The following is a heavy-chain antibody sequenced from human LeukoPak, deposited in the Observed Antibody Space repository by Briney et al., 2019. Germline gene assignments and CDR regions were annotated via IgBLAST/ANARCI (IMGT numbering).Heavy chain of an antibody. CDR3: ARDLEVTFGGVIVNWFDP. CDR1: GYTFTGYY. V-gene: IGHV1-2*02. J-gene: IGHJ5*02. Sequence: GASVKVSCKASGYTFTGYYMHWVRRAPGQGLEWMGWINPNSGGTNYAQKFQGRVTMTRDTSISTAYMELSRLRSDDTAVYYCARDLEVTFGGVIVNWFDPWGQGTLVTVSS. CDR2: INPNSGGT. D-gene: IGHD3-16*02.